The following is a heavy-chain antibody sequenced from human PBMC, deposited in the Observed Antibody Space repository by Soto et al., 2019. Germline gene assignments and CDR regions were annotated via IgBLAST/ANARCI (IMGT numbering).Heavy chain of an antibody. V-gene: IGHV1-69*13. CDR3: ARVGNKVVAAVPFEYYYGMDV. J-gene: IGHJ6*02. D-gene: IGHD2-15*01. CDR2: IIPIFGTA. Sequence: GASVKVSCKASGGTFSSYAISWVRQAPGQGLEWMGGIIPIFGTANYAQKFQGRVTITADESTSTAYMELSSLRSEDTAVYYCARVGNKVVAAVPFEYYYGMDVWGQGTTITVSS. CDR1: GGTFSSYA.